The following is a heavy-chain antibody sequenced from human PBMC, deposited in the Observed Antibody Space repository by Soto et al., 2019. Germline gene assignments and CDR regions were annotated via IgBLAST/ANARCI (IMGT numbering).Heavy chain of an antibody. CDR3: ATGRYFAWLPAMGLDY. J-gene: IGHJ4*02. CDR2: INAGNGNT. CDR1: GYTFTNYA. Sequence: ASVKVSCKASGYTFTNYAMHWVRQAPGQRLEWMGWINAGNGNTKYSQKFQGRVTITRDTSASTAYMVLSSLRSEDTAVYYCATGRYFAWLPAMGLDYWGQGTLVTVSS. V-gene: IGHV1-3*01. D-gene: IGHD3-9*01.